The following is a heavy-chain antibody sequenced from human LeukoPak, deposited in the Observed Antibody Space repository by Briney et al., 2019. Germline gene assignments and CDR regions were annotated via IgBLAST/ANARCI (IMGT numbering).Heavy chain of an antibody. D-gene: IGHD2-21*01. V-gene: IGHV3-30*02. CDR2: IRYDGSNK. Sequence: GGSLRLSCAASGFAFSSYGMHWVRQAPGKGLEWVAFIRYDGSNKYYADSVKGRFTISRDNSKNTLYLQMNSLRAEDTAVYYCAKAHRQFPNYYYYYYMDVWGKGTTVTVSS. CDR3: AKAHRQFPNYYYYYYMDV. CDR1: GFAFSSYG. J-gene: IGHJ6*03.